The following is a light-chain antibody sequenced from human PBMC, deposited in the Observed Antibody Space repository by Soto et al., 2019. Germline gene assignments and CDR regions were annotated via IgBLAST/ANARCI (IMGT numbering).Light chain of an antibody. J-gene: IGKJ1*01. Sequence: EIVLTQSPGTLSLSPGERATLSCRASQSVSSSYLAWYQQKPGQAPRLLIYGASSRATGIPDRFSGSGYGTDLTITISRLEPEDFAVYYCQQYGSSRTFGQGTKVEIK. CDR2: GAS. CDR1: QSVSSSY. CDR3: QQYGSSRT. V-gene: IGKV3-20*01.